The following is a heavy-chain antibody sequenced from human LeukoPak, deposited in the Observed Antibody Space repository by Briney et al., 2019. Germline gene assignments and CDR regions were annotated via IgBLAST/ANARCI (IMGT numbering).Heavy chain of an antibody. CDR1: GFTFSSYE. J-gene: IGHJ6*03. D-gene: IGHD6-13*01. V-gene: IGHV3-48*03. Sequence: GGSLRLSCAASGFTFSSYEMNCVRQDPGKGLLWVSYISSSSGTIYYADSVKGRFTISRDNAKNSLYLQMNSLRAEDTAVYYCAGKEIGRSSWYYYYYYMDVWGKVTTVTISS. CDR3: AGKEIGRSSWYYYYYYMDV. CDR2: ISSSSGTI.